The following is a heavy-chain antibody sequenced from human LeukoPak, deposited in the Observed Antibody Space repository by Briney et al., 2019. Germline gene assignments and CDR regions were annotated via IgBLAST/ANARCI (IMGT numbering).Heavy chain of an antibody. CDR3: AKDGGIAAAGYPADWFDA. J-gene: IGHJ5*02. Sequence: GGSLTLSCAASGFTFSSYAMSWVRQAPGKGLEWVSAISGCGGSTYYADSVKGRFTSSRDNSKNSLYLQMNSLRAEDTAVYYCAKDGGIAAAGYPADWFDAWGQGTLVTVSS. CDR2: ISGCGGST. CDR1: GFTFSSYA. V-gene: IGHV3-23*01. D-gene: IGHD6-13*01.